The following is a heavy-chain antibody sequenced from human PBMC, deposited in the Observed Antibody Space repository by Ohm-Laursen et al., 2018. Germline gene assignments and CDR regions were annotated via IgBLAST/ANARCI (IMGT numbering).Heavy chain of an antibody. CDR1: GFTFSNYE. Sequence: SLRLSCSASGFTFSNYEMNWGRQAPGKGLEWVSYISSSGSIIYYADSVKGRFTISSDNAKNSLYLQMNSLRAEDTAVYYCARKLDPYYFDYWGQGALVTVSS. CDR2: ISSSGSII. CDR3: ARKLDPYYFDY. J-gene: IGHJ4*02. V-gene: IGHV3-48*03. D-gene: IGHD3-9*01.